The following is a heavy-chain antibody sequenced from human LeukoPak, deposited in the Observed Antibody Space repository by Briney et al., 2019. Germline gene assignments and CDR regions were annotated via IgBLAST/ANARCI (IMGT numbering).Heavy chain of an antibody. CDR3: ARFRNYYDSSGYYGY. CDR2: IYPGDSDT. CDR1: GYRFTSYW. D-gene: IGHD3-22*01. Sequence: GESLKISCKGSGYRFTSYWIGWVRQMPGKGLEWIGIIYPGDSDTRYSPSFQGQVTISADKSISTAYLQWSSLKASDTAMYYCARFRNYYDSSGYYGYWGQGTLVTVSS. J-gene: IGHJ4*02. V-gene: IGHV5-51*01.